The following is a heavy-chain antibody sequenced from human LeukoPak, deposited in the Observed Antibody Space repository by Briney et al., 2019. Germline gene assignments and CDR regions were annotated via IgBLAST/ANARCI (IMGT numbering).Heavy chain of an antibody. V-gene: IGHV3-23*01. J-gene: IGHJ4*02. CDR2: ISGSGGST. CDR1: GFTFSSYA. D-gene: IGHD3-10*01. CDR3: AKDLDYYGSGSFDY. Sequence: GGSLRLSCAASGFTFSSYAMSWVRRAPGKGLEWVSAISGSGGSTYYADSVKGRFTISRDNSKNTLYLQMNSLRAEDTAVYYCAKDLDYYGSGSFDYWGQGTLVTVSS.